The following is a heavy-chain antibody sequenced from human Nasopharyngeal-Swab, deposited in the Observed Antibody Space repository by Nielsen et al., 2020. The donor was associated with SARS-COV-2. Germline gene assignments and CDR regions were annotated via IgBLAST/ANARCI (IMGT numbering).Heavy chain of an antibody. D-gene: IGHD2-21*01. V-gene: IGHV3-30*03. Sequence: VRQAPGKGLEWVTIISHDGRFESYADSVKGRFTISRDTSKNTLSLQMSSLRTEDTAVYYCARGNEEEARGYKGMDVWGQGTTVTVSS. CDR3: ARGNEEEARGYKGMDV. J-gene: IGHJ6*02. CDR2: ISHDGRFE.